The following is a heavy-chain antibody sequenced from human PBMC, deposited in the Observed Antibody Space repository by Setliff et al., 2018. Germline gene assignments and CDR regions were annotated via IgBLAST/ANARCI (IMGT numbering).Heavy chain of an antibody. Sequence: PSETLSLTCTVSGASITGHYWTWIRQAPGKGLEFLGPVQDIGKSQYNPSLESRLALSLDTSKGQFSLRLTSVTAADTAIYFCARVFFSYGDWGMRYSEYFGYWGRGLLVTVSS. CDR3: ARVFFSYGDWGMRYSEYFGY. D-gene: IGHD4-17*01. CDR2: VQDIGKS. CDR1: GASITGHY. V-gene: IGHV4-59*11. J-gene: IGHJ4*02.